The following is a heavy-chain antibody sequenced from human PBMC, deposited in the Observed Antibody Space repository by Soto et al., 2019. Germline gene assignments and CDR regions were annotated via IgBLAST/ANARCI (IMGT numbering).Heavy chain of an antibody. V-gene: IGHV2-70*11. Sequence: SGPTLVNPTQTLTLTCTFSGFSLSTSGMCVSWIRQPPGKALEWLARIDWDDDKYYSTSLKTRLTISKDTSKNQVVLTMTNMGPVDTATYYCARNEYSSSSGLYDAFETWGQGTMVTVSS. J-gene: IGHJ3*02. D-gene: IGHD6-6*01. CDR1: GFSLSTSGMC. CDR2: IDWDDDK. CDR3: ARNEYSSSSGLYDAFET.